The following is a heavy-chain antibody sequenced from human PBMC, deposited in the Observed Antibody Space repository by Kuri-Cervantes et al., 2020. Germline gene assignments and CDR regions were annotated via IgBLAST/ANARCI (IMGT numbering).Heavy chain of an antibody. CDR3: ARGRFSSGWYVGYYYYYGMDV. V-gene: IGHV3-74*01. Sequence: GGSLRLSCAASGFTFSSYAMHWVRQTPGKGLVWVARISTDGSTTGYVDSVKGRFTVSRDNSKNTLYLQMNSLRAEDTAVYYCARGRFSSGWYVGYYYYYGMDVWGQGTTVTVSS. CDR2: ISTDGSTT. CDR1: GFTFSSYA. J-gene: IGHJ6*02. D-gene: IGHD6-19*01.